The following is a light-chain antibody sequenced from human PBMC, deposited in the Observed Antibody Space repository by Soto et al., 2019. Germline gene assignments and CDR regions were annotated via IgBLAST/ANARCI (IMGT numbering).Light chain of an antibody. Sequence: DIQMTQSPSALSASVGDTVTVTCRASQAIGDHLAWFQQQPGKVPQRLIYSVSTLHTGAPSRFSGSGSETDFTLTINNLQPEEFASYFCLQQYTFPPTFGGGT. V-gene: IGKV1-17*03. CDR1: QAIGDH. CDR2: SVS. CDR3: LQQYTFPPT. J-gene: IGKJ4*01.